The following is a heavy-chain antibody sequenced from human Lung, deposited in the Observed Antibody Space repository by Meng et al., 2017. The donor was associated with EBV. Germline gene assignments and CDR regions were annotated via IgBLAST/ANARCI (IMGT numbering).Heavy chain of an antibody. CDR3: AGVVGTFYWHFDL. J-gene: IGHJ2*01. D-gene: IGHD1-1*01. CDR2: MYYSGGT. Sequence: QAKLQESGPGLVKPSGTLSLPCTVSGGSVSSGHYYWSWIRQPPGKGLEWIGYMYYSGGTNYDPSLKSRVTMSVDTSKNQFSLKLTSVTAADTAVYYCAGVVGTFYWHFDLWGRGTLVTVSS. V-gene: IGHV4-61*01. CDR1: GGSVSSGHYY.